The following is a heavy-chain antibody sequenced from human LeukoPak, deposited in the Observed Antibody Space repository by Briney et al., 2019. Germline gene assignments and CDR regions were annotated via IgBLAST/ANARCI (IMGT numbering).Heavy chain of an antibody. J-gene: IGHJ6*02. Sequence: ASVKVSCTASGYTFTGYYMHWVRQAPGQGLEWMGWINPNTGVTNYAQKFQGRVTLTRDTSIITAYMELTRLRSDDTAMYYCARDMSPPGVLVTADHGLDVWGQGTTVTVSS. CDR3: ARDMSPPGVLVTADHGLDV. D-gene: IGHD2-21*02. V-gene: IGHV1-2*02. CDR1: GYTFTGYY. CDR2: INPNTGVT.